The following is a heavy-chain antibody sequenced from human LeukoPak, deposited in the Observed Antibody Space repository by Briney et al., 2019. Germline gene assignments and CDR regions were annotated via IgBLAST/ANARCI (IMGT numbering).Heavy chain of an antibody. D-gene: IGHD5-18*01. V-gene: IGHV3-43*02. CDR3: AKGGGYSYGRNWFDP. J-gene: IGHJ5*02. CDR1: GFTFDDYA. Sequence: SGGPLRLSCAASGFTFDDYAMHWVRQAPGKGLEWVSLISGDGGSTYYADSVKGRFTISGDNSKNSLYLQMNSLRTEDTALYYCAKGGGYSYGRNWFDPWGQGTLVTVSS. CDR2: ISGDGGST.